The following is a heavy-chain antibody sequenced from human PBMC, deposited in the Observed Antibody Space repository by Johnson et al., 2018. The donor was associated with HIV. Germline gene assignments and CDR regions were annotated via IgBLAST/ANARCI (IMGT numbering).Heavy chain of an antibody. V-gene: IGHV3-15*01. Sequence: VQLVESGGGLVKPGGSLRLSCAASGFTFNNAWMNWVRQAPGKGLEWVGRIKSKTDGGTADYAAPVNGRFTISRDDSKNTVYLQMDSLKSEDTAVYFCTTTTNPLSSGYSLDPFDIWGQGTMVTVSS. CDR3: TTTTNPLSSGYSLDPFDI. CDR1: GFTFNNAW. D-gene: IGHD3-22*01. J-gene: IGHJ3*02. CDR2: IKSKTDGGTA.